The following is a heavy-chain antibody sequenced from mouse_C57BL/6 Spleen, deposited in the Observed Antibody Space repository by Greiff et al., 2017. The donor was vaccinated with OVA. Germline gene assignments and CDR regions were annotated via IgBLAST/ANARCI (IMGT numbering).Heavy chain of an antibody. Sequence: VQLKQSGPELVKPGASVKMSCKASGYTFTDYNMHWVKQSHGKSLEWIGYINPNNGGTSYNQKFKGKATLTVNKSSSTAYMELRSLTSEDSAVYYCAREGTERYWYFDVWGTGTTVTVSS. J-gene: IGHJ1*03. CDR2: INPNNGGT. D-gene: IGHD3-3*01. V-gene: IGHV1-22*01. CDR3: AREGTERYWYFDV. CDR1: GYTFTDYN.